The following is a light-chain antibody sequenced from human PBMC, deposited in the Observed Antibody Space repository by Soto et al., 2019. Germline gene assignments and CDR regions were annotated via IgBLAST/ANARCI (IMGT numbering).Light chain of an antibody. CDR1: QGISSY. CDR2: AAS. CDR3: QQLNSLLT. V-gene: IGKV1-9*01. J-gene: IGKJ4*01. Sequence: DIQLTQSPSFLSASVGDRVTITCRASQGISSYLAWYQQKPGKVPKLLIYAASTLQSGVPSRFSGSGSGTEFPLTISSLQPEDFATYYCQQLNSLLTFGGGTKEEIK.